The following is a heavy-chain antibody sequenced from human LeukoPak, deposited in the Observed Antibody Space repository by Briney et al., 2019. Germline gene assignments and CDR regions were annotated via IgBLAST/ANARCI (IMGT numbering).Heavy chain of an antibody. CDR1: GFTFSNYW. V-gene: IGHV3-7*01. Sequence: GGSLRLSCAASGFTFSNYWMSWVRRAPGKGLEWVANIRQDGSEKYHVDSVKGRFTISRDNAKNSLYLQMNSLRAEDTAVYYCARDPHTALNYYYMDVWGKGTTVSISS. CDR3: ARDPHTALNYYYMDV. CDR2: IRQDGSEK. D-gene: IGHD5-18*01. J-gene: IGHJ6*03.